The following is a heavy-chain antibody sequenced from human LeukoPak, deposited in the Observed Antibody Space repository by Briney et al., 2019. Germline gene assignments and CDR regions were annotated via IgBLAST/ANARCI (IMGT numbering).Heavy chain of an antibody. Sequence: ASVKVSCKASGYTFTSYGISWVRQAPGQGIEWMGWISAYNGNTNYAQKLQGRDTITTDTSTSTAYMELRSLRSDDTAVYYCARDLGWFGEIYAFDIWGQGTMVTVSS. CDR1: GYTFTSYG. V-gene: IGHV1-18*01. J-gene: IGHJ3*02. CDR2: ISAYNGNT. D-gene: IGHD3-10*01. CDR3: ARDLGWFGEIYAFDI.